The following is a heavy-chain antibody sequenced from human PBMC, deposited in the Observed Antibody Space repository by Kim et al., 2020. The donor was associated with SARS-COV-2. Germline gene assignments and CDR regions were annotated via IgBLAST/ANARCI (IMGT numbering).Heavy chain of an antibody. D-gene: IGHD3-3*01. Sequence: GGSLRLSCAASGFTFSNYNMNWVRQAPGKGLEWVSSISSSSGSISYADSVKGRFTISRDNAKNSLYLQMNSLRAEDTAVYYCARELRWGRADDYWGQGTLFTVSS. CDR3: ARELRWGRADDY. V-gene: IGHV3-48*04. CDR2: ISSSSGSI. J-gene: IGHJ4*02. CDR1: GFTFSNYN.